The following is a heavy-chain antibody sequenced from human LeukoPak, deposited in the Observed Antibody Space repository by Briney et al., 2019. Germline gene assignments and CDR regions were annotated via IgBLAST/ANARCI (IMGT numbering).Heavy chain of an antibody. CDR3: ARVGLLWSGHWYFDL. V-gene: IGHV3-13*01. D-gene: IGHD3-10*01. CDR2: IGTAGDT. J-gene: IGHJ2*01. CDR1: GFTFSSYD. Sequence: QSGGSLRLSCAASGFTFSSYDIHWVRQATGKGLEGVSAIGTAGDTYYPGAVKGRFTISRESAKNSLYLHMNSLRAGDTAVYYCARVGLLWSGHWYFDLWGRGTLVTVSS.